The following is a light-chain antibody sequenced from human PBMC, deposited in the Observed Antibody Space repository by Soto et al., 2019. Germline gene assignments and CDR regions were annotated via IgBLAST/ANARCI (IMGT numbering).Light chain of an antibody. Sequence: EIVLTQSPATLSLSPGERATLSCRASQSVSSSYLAWYQKKPGQPPRLLIYGASSRATGIPARFSGSGSGTDFTLTISRLEPADFAVYYCQQYGSSPLTFGGGTKVEIK. CDR3: QQYGSSPLT. CDR1: QSVSSSY. CDR2: GAS. J-gene: IGKJ4*01. V-gene: IGKV3-20*01.